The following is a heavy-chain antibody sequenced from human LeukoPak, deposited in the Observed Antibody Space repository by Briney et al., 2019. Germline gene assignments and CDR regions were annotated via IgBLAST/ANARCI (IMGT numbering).Heavy chain of an antibody. CDR1: GFTFSSYW. CDR2: INSDGSST. V-gene: IGHV3-74*01. Sequence: GGSLRLSCAASGFTFSSYWMHWVRHAPGKGLVWVSRINSDGSSTSYADSVKGRFTISRDNAKNTLYLQMNSLRAEDTAVYYCARDYYDSSGWVDAFDIWGQGTMVTVSS. D-gene: IGHD3-22*01. J-gene: IGHJ3*02. CDR3: ARDYYDSSGWVDAFDI.